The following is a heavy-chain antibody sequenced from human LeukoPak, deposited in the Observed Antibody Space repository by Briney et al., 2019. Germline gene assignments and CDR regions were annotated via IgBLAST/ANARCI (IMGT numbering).Heavy chain of an antibody. CDR1: GGSFSEYY. CDR2: LNQSGST. D-gene: IGHD6-13*01. J-gene: IGHJ4*02. CDR3: ARGRGGSSSYYYFDD. Sequence: SQTLSLTCTVYGGSFSEYYWNWIRQPPGKELEGIGELNQSGSTNLNPSLQSRVTVSLDTYKNQFSLTLSSVPPPPTPLFFCARGRGGSSSYYYFDDWGQGTLVTVSS. V-gene: IGHV4-34*01.